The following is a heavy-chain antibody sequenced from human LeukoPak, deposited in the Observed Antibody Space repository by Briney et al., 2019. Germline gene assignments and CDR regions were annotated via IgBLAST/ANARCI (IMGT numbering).Heavy chain of an antibody. CDR1: GGSFSGYY. CDR2: INHSGST. J-gene: IGHJ4*02. D-gene: IGHD2-2*01. V-gene: IGHV4-34*01. CDR3: ARVTGPSIVVVPAAMNS. Sequence: TSETLSLTCAVYGGSFSGYYWSWIRQPPGKGLEWIGEINHSGSTNYNPSLKSRVTISVDTSKNQFSLKLSSATAADTAVYYCARVTGPSIVVVPAAMNSWGQGTLVTVSS.